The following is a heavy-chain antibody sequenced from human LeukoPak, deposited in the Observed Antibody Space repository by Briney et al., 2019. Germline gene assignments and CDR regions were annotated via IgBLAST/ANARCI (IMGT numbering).Heavy chain of an antibody. J-gene: IGHJ4*02. CDR1: LGSTSSGGYS. D-gene: IGHD3-16*01. CDR2: IYHSGST. Sequence: SQTLSLTCAVSLGSTSSGGYSWSWIRQPPGKGLGWFGYIYHSGSTHHNPSLKSRVTISLDTSRNQFSLKLSSVTAADTAVYYCARGEGGLVDYWGQGTLVTVSS. V-gene: IGHV4-30-2*01. CDR3: ARGEGGLVDY.